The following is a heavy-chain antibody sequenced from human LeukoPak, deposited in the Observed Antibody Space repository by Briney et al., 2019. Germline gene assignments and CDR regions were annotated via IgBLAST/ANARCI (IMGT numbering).Heavy chain of an antibody. Sequence: PGGSLRLSCAASGFTFSSYAMHWVRQASGKGLEWVAVISYDGNNKYYADSVKGRFTISRDNSKNTLYLQMNSLRAEDTALYYCATLPTWGQGTLVTVSS. D-gene: IGHD4-17*01. CDR2: ISYDGNNK. CDR3: ATLPT. CDR1: GFTFSSYA. V-gene: IGHV3-30-3*01. J-gene: IGHJ4*02.